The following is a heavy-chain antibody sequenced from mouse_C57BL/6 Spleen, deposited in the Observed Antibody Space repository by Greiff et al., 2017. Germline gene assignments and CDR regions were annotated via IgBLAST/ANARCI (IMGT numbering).Heavy chain of an antibody. CDR2: LWSGGST. CDR1: GFSLTSYG. CDR3: ANYGSRMDY. D-gene: IGHD1-1*01. J-gene: IGHJ4*01. V-gene: IGHV2-5*01. Sequence: VQLQQSGPGLVQPSQSLSITCTVSGFSLTSYGVHWVRQSPGKGLEWLGVLWSGGSTDYNAAFMSRLSITTDNSKSQVFFKMNSLQANDTAIYYCANYGSRMDYWGQGTSVTVSS.